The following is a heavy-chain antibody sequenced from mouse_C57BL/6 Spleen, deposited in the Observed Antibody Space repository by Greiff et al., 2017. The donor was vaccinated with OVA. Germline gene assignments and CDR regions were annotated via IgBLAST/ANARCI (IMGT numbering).Heavy chain of an antibody. J-gene: IGHJ3*01. CDR3: AEGNYYGSSYGFAY. D-gene: IGHD1-1*01. CDR1: GFTFSDYG. V-gene: IGHV5-17*01. Sequence: EVKVVESGGGLVKPGGSLKLSCAASGFTFSDYGMHWVRQAPEKGLEWVAYISSGSSTIYYADTVKGRFTISRDNAKNTLFLQRTSLRSEDTAMYYCAEGNYYGSSYGFAYWGQGTLVTVSA. CDR2: ISSGSSTI.